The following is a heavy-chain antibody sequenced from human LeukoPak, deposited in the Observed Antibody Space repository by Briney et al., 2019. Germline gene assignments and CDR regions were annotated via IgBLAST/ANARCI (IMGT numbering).Heavy chain of an antibody. CDR1: GFTFSSYA. V-gene: IGHV3-23*01. CDR2: ISGSGGST. D-gene: IGHD4-17*01. J-gene: IGHJ4*02. Sequence: GGSLRLSCAASGFTFSSYAMSWVRQAPGKGLEWVSAISGSGGSTYYADSVKGRFTISRDNAKNSLYLQMNSLRAEDTALYYCAKDATTVTTSYFDYWGQGTLVTVSS. CDR3: AKDATTVTTSYFDY.